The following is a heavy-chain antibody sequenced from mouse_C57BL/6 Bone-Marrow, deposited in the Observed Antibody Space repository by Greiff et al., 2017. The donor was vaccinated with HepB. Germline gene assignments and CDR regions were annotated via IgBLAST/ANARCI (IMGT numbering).Heavy chain of an antibody. V-gene: IGHV5-16*01. D-gene: IGHD1-1*01. CDR2: INYDGSST. CDR1: GFTFSDYY. CDR3: AREGTVVEDWYFDV. J-gene: IGHJ1*03. Sequence: EVQLQESEGGLVQPGSSMKLSCTASGFTFSDYYMAWVRQVPEKGLEWVANINYDGSSTYYLDSLKSRFIISRDNAKNILYLQMSSLKSEDTATYYCAREGTVVEDWYFDVWGTGTTVTVSS.